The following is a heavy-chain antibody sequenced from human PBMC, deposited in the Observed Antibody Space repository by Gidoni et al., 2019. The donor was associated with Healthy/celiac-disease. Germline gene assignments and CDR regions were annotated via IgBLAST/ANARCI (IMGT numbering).Heavy chain of an antibody. Sequence: EVQLVESGGGLVKPGGSLRLSCAASGFTFSSYSLNWVRQAPGKGLEWVSSISSSSSYIYYADSVKGRFTISRDNAKNSLYLQMNSLRAEDTAVYYCASLPGEGYCSGGSCFNFDYWGQGTLVTVSS. CDR3: ASLPGEGYCSGGSCFNFDY. V-gene: IGHV3-21*01. CDR2: ISSSSSYI. D-gene: IGHD2-15*01. J-gene: IGHJ4*02. CDR1: GFTFSSYS.